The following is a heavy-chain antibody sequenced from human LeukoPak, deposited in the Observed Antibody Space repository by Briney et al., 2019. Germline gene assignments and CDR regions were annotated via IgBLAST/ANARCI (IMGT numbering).Heavy chain of an antibody. Sequence: QPSETLSLTCAVSGGSISSSNWWSWVRQPPGKGLEWIGEIYHSGSTYYNPSLKSRVTISVDTSKNQFSLKLSSVTAADTAVYYCARGLQLFDYWGQGTLVTVSS. CDR3: ARGLQLFDY. CDR2: IYHSGST. D-gene: IGHD5-24*01. CDR1: GGSISSSNW. J-gene: IGHJ4*02. V-gene: IGHV4-4*02.